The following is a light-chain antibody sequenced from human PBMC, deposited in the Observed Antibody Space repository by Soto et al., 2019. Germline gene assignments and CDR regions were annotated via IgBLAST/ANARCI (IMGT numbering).Light chain of an antibody. J-gene: IGKJ1*01. Sequence: EIVMTHSPATLSVSPGERATLSCRASQSVSSNLAWYQQKPGQAPRLLIYGASTGATGIPARFSGSGSGTEFTLTISSLQSEDFAVYYCQQYNNWPSWTFGQGTKVDIK. CDR1: QSVSSN. CDR3: QQYNNWPSWT. V-gene: IGKV3-15*01. CDR2: GAS.